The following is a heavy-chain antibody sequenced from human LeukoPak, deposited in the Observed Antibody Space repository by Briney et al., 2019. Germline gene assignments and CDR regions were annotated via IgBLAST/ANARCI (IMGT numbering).Heavy chain of an antibody. CDR3: AFDSYYYYYMDV. CDR1: GGTFSSYA. Sequence: SVKVSCKASGGTFSSYAISWVRQAPGQGLEWMGGIIPIFGTANYAQKFQGRVTITADKSTSTAYMELSSLRSEDTAVYYCAFDSYYYYYMDVWGKGTTVTVSS. J-gene: IGHJ6*03. CDR2: IIPIFGTA. D-gene: IGHD3-9*01. V-gene: IGHV1-69*06.